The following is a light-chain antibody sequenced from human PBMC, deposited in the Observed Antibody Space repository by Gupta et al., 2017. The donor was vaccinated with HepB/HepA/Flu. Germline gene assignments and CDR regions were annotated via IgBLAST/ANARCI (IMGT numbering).Light chain of an antibody. CDR1: ALPKQY. CDR3: QSADSSGTYQVV. V-gene: IGLV3-25*03. Sequence: SYELTQPPSVSVSPGQTARITCSGDALPKQYAYWYQQKPGQAPVLVIYKDSERPSGIPERFSGSSSGTTVTFTISGVQAEDEADYYCQSADSSGTYQVVFGGGTKLTVL. CDR2: KDS. J-gene: IGLJ2*01.